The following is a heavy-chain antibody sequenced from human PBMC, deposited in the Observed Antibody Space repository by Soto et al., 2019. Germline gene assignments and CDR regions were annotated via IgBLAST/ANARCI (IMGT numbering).Heavy chain of an antibody. CDR1: GFTFSSYG. Sequence: PGGSLRLSCAASGFTFSSYGMHWVRQAPGRGLEWVAVIWYDGSNKYYADYVKGRFTISRDNSKNTLYLQMNSLRAEDTAVFYCALSGYSYGYYGMDVWGQGTTVTVS. D-gene: IGHD5-18*01. J-gene: IGHJ6*02. CDR3: ALSGYSYGYYGMDV. V-gene: IGHV3-33*01. CDR2: IWYDGSNK.